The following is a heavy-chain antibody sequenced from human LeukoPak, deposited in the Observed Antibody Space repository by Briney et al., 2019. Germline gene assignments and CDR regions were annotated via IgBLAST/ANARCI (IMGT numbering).Heavy chain of an antibody. J-gene: IGHJ4*02. CDR3: AKDGVPYSGSYLGDY. V-gene: IGHV3-30*18. D-gene: IGHD1-26*01. CDR1: GFTFSSYG. CDR2: ISYDGSNK. Sequence: QPGGSLRLSCAASGFTFSSYGMHWVRQAPGKGLEWVAVISYDGSNKYYADSVKGRFTISRDNSKNTLYLQMNSLRAEDTAVYYCAKDGVPYSGSYLGDYWGQGTLVTVSS.